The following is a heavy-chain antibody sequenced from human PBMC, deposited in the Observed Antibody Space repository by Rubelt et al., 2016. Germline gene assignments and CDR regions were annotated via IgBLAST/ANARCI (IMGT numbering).Heavy chain of an antibody. D-gene: IGHD1-26*01. CDR3: AREWGGSYDGLPDY. J-gene: IGHJ4*02. CDR2: ISSSSDYI. V-gene: IGHV3-21*01. CDR1: GFTFSSYA. Sequence: EVQLVESGGGLVEPGGSLRLSCAASGFTFSSYAMTWVRQAPGKGLEWVSSISSSSDYIYYADSVKGRFTISRDNAKNSLYLQRNSLRPDDTAVYYCAREWGGSYDGLPDYWGQGTLVTVSS.